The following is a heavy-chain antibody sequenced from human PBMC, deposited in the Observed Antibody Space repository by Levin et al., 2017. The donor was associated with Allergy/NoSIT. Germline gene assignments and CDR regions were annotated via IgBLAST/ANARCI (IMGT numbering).Heavy chain of an antibody. CDR1: GGSISSSSYY. CDR3: ARQHGYNPEFADY. Sequence: SQTLSLTCTVSGGSISSSSYYWGWIRQPPGKGLEWIGSIYYSGSTYYNPSLKSRVTISVDTSKNQFSLKLSSVTAADTAVYYCARQHGYNPEFADYWGQGTLVTVSS. D-gene: IGHD5-24*01. CDR2: IYYSGST. V-gene: IGHV4-39*01. J-gene: IGHJ4*02.